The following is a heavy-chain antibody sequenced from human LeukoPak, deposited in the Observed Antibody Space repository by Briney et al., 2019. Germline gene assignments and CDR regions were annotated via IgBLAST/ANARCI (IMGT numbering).Heavy chain of an antibody. Sequence: GESLKISCKGSGYRFTSYWIGWVRQMPGKGLEWMGIIYPPDSDTRYSPSFQGQVTISADKSISTAYLQWSSLKASDTAMYYCARTCTSTNCFGYFDSWGQGTLVTVSS. J-gene: IGHJ4*02. CDR1: GYRFTSYW. CDR3: ARTCTSTNCFGYFDS. CDR2: IYPPDSDT. D-gene: IGHD2-2*01. V-gene: IGHV5-51*01.